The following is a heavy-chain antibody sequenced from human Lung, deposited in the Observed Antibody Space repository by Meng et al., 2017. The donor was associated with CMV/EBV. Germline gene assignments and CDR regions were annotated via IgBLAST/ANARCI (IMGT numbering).Heavy chain of an antibody. CDR2: ISGSGGST. V-gene: IGHV3-23*01. CDR3: VKGWQNLGDY. CDR1: GYTFSSYS. Sequence: GESXKISCRASGYTFSSYSMSWVRQAPGKGLEWVSSISGSGGSTYSADSVKGRLTISRDNSESTLYLQMNSLTAADTAIYYCVKGWQNLGDYWGQGTLVTVSS. D-gene: IGHD7-27*01. J-gene: IGHJ4*02.